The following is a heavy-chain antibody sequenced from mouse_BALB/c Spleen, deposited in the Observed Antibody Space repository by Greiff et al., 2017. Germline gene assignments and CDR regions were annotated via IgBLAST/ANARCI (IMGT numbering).Heavy chain of an antibody. CDR1: GYTFTSYT. J-gene: IGHJ4*01. V-gene: IGHV1-4*02. CDR2: INPSSGYT. Sequence: VQLQESAAELARPGASVKMSCKASGYTFTSYTMHWVKQRPGQGLEWIGYINPSSGYTEYNQKFKDKTTLTADKSSSTAYMQLSSLTSEDSAVYYCAYGNYYAMDYWGQGTSVTVSS. CDR3: AYGNYYAMDY. D-gene: IGHD2-1*01.